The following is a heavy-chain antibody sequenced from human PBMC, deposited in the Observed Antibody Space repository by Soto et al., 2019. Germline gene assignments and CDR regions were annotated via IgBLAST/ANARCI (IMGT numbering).Heavy chain of an antibody. Sequence: QVQLVESGGGLVKPGGSLRLSCAASGFTFSDYYASWLRQSPGKGLEWISYISGNSLDTTYADSVRGRFTISRDNAENSLYLQMNYLRAEDTAMYYCASGQQIRMADIWGQGTMVTVSS. D-gene: IGHD6-13*01. V-gene: IGHV3-11*05. J-gene: IGHJ3*02. CDR3: ASGQQIRMADI. CDR1: GFTFSDYY. CDR2: ISGNSLDT.